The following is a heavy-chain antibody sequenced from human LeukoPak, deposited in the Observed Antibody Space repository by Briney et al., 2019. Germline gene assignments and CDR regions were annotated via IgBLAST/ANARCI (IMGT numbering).Heavy chain of an antibody. CDR1: GFTFSSYG. D-gene: IGHD4-17*01. Sequence: GGSLRLSCAASGFTFSSYGMYWVRQAPGKGLEWVAFIRYDGSNKYYADSVKGRFTISRDNSKNTLYLQMNSLRAEDTAVYYCAKHDYGDYSYYYMDVWGKGTTVTISS. J-gene: IGHJ6*03. CDR2: IRYDGSNK. CDR3: AKHDYGDYSYYYMDV. V-gene: IGHV3-30*02.